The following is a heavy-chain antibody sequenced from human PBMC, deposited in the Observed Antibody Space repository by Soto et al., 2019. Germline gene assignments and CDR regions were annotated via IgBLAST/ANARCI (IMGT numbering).Heavy chain of an antibody. CDR1: GFTFSSYG. CDR3: ARRRRGYYGSDNYYYMDV. V-gene: IGHV3-33*01. J-gene: IGHJ6*03. D-gene: IGHD3-10*01. CDR2: IWYDGSNK. Sequence: PGGSLRLSCAASGFTFSSYGMHWVRQAPGKGLEWVAVIWYDGSNKYYADSVKGRFTISRDNSKNTLYLQMNSLRAEDTAVYYCARRRRGYYGSDNYYYMDVWGKGTTVTVSS.